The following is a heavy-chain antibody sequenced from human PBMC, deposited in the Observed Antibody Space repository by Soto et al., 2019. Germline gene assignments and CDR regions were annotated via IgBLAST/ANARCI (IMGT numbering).Heavy chain of an antibody. CDR3: ARDRRGVRGHYYYYYGMDV. V-gene: IGHV1-18*01. CDR1: GYTFTSYG. Sequence: ASVKVSCKASGYTFTSYGISWVRQAPGQGLEWMGWISAYNGNTNYAQKLQGRVTMTTDTSTSTAYTELRSLRSDDTAVYYCARDRRGVRGHYYYYYGMDVWGQGTTVTVSS. J-gene: IGHJ6*02. CDR2: ISAYNGNT. D-gene: IGHD3-10*01.